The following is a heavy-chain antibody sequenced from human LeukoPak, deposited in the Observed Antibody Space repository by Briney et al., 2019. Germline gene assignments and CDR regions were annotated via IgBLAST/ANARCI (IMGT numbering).Heavy chain of an antibody. V-gene: IGHV3-21*01. CDR2: ISSSSSYI. CDR1: GFTFSSYS. CDR3: ASEYNWNYVSSVY. Sequence: GGSLRLSCAASGFTFSSYSMNWVRQAPGKGLEWVSSISSSSSYIHYADSVKGRFTISRDNAKNSLYLQMNSLRAEDTAVYYCASEYNWNYVSSVYWGQGTLVTVSS. J-gene: IGHJ4*02. D-gene: IGHD1-7*01.